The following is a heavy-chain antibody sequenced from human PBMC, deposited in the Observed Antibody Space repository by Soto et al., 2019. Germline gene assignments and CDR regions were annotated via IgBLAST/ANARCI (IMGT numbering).Heavy chain of an antibody. D-gene: IGHD3-10*01. Sequence: PVGSLRLSCAASGFTFSNYGVHWVRQAPGKGLEWVAVIWYDGSSEYYTESVKGRFTISRDNSKNTLYLQMNSLRAEDTAAYYCARVPGSGTYYDNRIANDAFDIWGQGTMVTVSS. CDR3: ARVPGSGTYYDNRIANDAFDI. CDR1: GFTFSNYG. J-gene: IGHJ3*02. V-gene: IGHV3-33*01. CDR2: IWYDGSSE.